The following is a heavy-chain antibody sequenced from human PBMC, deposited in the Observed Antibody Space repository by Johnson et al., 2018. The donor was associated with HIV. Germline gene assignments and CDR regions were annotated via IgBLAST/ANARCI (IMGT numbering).Heavy chain of an antibody. Sequence: QVQLVESGGGVVQPGRSLRLSCAASGFTFSSYGMHWVRQAPGKGLEWVAVISYDGSNKYYVDSVKGRFTISRDKSKNTLYLQMNSLRAEDTALYYCARGAYSSSWHASDASDIWGQGTMVTVSS. CDR1: GFTFSSYG. D-gene: IGHD6-13*01. V-gene: IGHV3-30*03. CDR3: ARGAYSSSWHASDASDI. CDR2: ISYDGSNK. J-gene: IGHJ3*02.